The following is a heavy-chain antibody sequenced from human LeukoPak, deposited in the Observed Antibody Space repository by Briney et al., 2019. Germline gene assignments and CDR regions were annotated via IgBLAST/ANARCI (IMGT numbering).Heavy chain of an antibody. D-gene: IGHD6-19*01. Sequence: GGSLRLSCAASGFTFSSYSMNWVRQAPGKGLEWVSSISSSSSYIYYADSVKGRFTISRDNAKNSLYLQMNSLRAEDTAVYYCARGRPQWLDVASYFDYWGQGTLVTVSS. CDR2: ISSSSSYI. CDR3: ARGRPQWLDVASYFDY. V-gene: IGHV3-21*01. J-gene: IGHJ4*02. CDR1: GFTFSSYS.